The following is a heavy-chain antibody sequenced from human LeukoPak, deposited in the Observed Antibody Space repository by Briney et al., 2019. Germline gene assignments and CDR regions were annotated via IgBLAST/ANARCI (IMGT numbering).Heavy chain of an antibody. CDR1: GASVRNEY. D-gene: IGHD2-21*02. Sequence: SETLSLTCTVSGASVRNEYWSWIRQPPGKELEWIGYIHYSGSSNYHPSLGSRVTISLDTSKNQFSLKLKSVTAADTGMYHCARYDRGLFFLDNWGQGTLVTVSS. CDR3: ARYDRGLFFLDN. V-gene: IGHV4-59*08. CDR2: IHYSGSS. J-gene: IGHJ4*02.